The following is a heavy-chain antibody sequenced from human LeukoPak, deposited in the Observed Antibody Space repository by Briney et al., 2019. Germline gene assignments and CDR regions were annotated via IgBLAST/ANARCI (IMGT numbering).Heavy chain of an antibody. CDR2: ISSVGDTI. CDR1: GFTFSTYS. D-gene: IGHD6-19*01. CDR3: ARDSGYYSGWDFDY. V-gene: IGHV3-48*01. Sequence: PGGSLRLSCAASGFTFSTYSMNWVRQAPGKGLEWVSYISSVGDTIYYADSVKGRFTISGDNAKNSLYLQMNSLRAEDTVVYYCARDSGYYSGWDFDYWGQGTLVTVSS. J-gene: IGHJ4*02.